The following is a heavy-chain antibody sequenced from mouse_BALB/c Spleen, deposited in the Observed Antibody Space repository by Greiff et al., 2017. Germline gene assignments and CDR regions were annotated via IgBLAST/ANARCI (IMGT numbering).Heavy chain of an antibody. J-gene: IGHJ4*01. CDR3: ARYDYDGDGDYYYAMDY. CDR1: GYAFTNYL. CDR2: INPGSGGT. D-gene: IGHD2-4*01. Sequence: QVQLKQSGAELVRPGTSVKVSCKASGYAFTNYLIEWVKQRPGQGLEWIGVINPGSGGTNYNEKFKGKATLTADKSSSTAYMQLSSLTSDDSAVYFCARYDYDGDGDYYYAMDYWGQGTSVTVSS. V-gene: IGHV1-54*01.